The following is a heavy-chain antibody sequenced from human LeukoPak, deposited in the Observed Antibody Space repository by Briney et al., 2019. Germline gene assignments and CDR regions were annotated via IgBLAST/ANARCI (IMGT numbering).Heavy chain of an antibody. CDR1: GGSTNSYF. CDR3: ARDIRGYNYGWFDY. Sequence: PSETLSLTCTVSGGSTNSYFWTWIRQPPGKGLEWIGSIYYSGSTKYNPSLKSRVTISLDTSKNQFSLNLSSVTAADTAVYYCARDIRGYNYGWFDYCGQGTLVTVSS. D-gene: IGHD5-18*01. CDR2: IYYSGST. V-gene: IGHV4-59*01. J-gene: IGHJ4*02.